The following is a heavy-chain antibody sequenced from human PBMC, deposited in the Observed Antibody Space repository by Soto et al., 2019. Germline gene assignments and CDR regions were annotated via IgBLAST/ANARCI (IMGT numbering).Heavy chain of an antibody. Sequence: LSLPCAVCVYSISSGYYWGWIRQPPGKGLEWIGSIYHSGSTYYNPSLKSRVTISVDTSKNQFSLKLSSVTAADTAVYYCVREWSVDYCSGGSCHSIDSWFDPWGQGTLVTVSS. CDR2: IYHSGST. J-gene: IGHJ5*02. CDR3: VREWSVDYCSGGSCHSIDSWFDP. CDR1: VYSISSGYY. D-gene: IGHD2-15*01. V-gene: IGHV4-38-2*02.